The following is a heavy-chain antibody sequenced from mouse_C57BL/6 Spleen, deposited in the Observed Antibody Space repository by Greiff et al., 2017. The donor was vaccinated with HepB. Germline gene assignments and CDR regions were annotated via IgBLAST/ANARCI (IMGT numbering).Heavy chain of an antibody. Sequence: VQLQQSGTVLARPGASVKMSCKTSGYTFTSYWMHWVKQRPGQGLEWIGAIYPGNSDTSYNQKFKGKAKLTAVTSASTAYMELSSLTNEDSAVYYCTRAYGSSYPFDYWGQGTTLTVSS. CDR2: IYPGNSDT. CDR1: GYTFTSYW. CDR3: TRAYGSSYPFDY. D-gene: IGHD1-1*01. J-gene: IGHJ2*01. V-gene: IGHV1-5*01.